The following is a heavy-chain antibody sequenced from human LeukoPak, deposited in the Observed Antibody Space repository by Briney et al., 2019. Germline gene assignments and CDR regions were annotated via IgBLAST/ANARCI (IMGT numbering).Heavy chain of an antibody. V-gene: IGHV3-74*01. CDR3: ARGRPHGNDY. CDR2: IASDGSST. CDR1: GFTFSSYW. J-gene: IGHJ4*02. D-gene: IGHD4-23*01. Sequence: GGSLRLSCAASGFTFSSYWMNWVRQAPGKGLVWVSRIASDGSSTTYADSVKGRFSITRDNAKNTLYLQMNSLRVEDTAVYYCARGRPHGNDYWGQGALVTVSS.